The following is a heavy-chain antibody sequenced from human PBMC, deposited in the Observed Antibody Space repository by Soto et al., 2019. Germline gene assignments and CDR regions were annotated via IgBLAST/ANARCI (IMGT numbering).Heavy chain of an antibody. CDR2: IYHTGTT. J-gene: IGHJ5*02. Sequence: SETLSLTCTVSGGSINSGDYSWTWIRQPPGKGLEWIGYIYHTGTTYYNTSLKSRVTISVDRSKNQFSLKLSSVTAADTAVYYCARDAGGWFDPWGRGTLVTVSS. V-gene: IGHV4-30-2*01. CDR3: ARDAGGWFDP. CDR1: GGSINSGDYS.